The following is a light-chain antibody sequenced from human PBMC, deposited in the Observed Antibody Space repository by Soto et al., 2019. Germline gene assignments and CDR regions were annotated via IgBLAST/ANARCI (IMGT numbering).Light chain of an antibody. CDR3: MQGTHWPRT. CDR1: LSLVYSDGNTY. CDR2: KVS. V-gene: IGKV2-30*01. Sequence: DAVLTQSPLSLPVTLGQPASISCRSSLSLVYSDGNTYLNWFQQRPGLSPRRLIYKVSKRDSGVPDRLSGSGSGTDFTLKISRVEAEDVGVYYCMQGTHWPRTFGQGTKVEIK. J-gene: IGKJ1*01.